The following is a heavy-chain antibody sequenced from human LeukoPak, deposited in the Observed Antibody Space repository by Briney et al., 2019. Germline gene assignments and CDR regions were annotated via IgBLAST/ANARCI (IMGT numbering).Heavy chain of an antibody. Sequence: PSQTLSLTCTVSGGSISSGSYYWSWIRRPAGKGLEWIGRIYTSGSTNYNPSLKSRVTISVDTSKNQFSLKLSSVTAADTAVYYCARDGGRSVGSAFDIWGQGTMVTVSS. CDR3: ARDGGRSVGSAFDI. V-gene: IGHV4-61*02. D-gene: IGHD2-15*01. CDR1: GGSISSGSYY. CDR2: IYTSGST. J-gene: IGHJ3*02.